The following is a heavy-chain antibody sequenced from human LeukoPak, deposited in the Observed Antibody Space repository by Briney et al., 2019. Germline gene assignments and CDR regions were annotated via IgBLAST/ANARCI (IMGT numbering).Heavy chain of an antibody. V-gene: IGHV2-5*02. D-gene: IGHD3-3*01. Sequence: SGPTLLKPTQTLTLTCTFSGFSLSTSGVGVGWIRQPPGKALEWLALIYWDDDKRYSPSLKSRLTITKDTSKSQVVLTMTNMDPVDTGTYYCARGRVVARSSLFDYWGQGTLVTVSS. CDR1: GFSLSTSGVG. CDR2: IYWDDDK. J-gene: IGHJ4*02. CDR3: ARGRVVARSSLFDY.